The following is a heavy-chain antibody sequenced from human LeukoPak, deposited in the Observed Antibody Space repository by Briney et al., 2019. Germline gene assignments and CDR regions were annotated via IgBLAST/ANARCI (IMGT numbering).Heavy chain of an antibody. J-gene: IGHJ4*02. CDR3: ARDLVNSSGWGEFDY. CDR1: VYTFTGYY. D-gene: IGHD6-19*01. CDR2: INPNSGGT. V-gene: IGHV1-2*02. Sequence: ASVNVSYKRCVYTFTGYYMHWLRQAPGQGLEWMGWINPNSGGTNYAQKFQGRVTMTRDTSISTAYMELSRLRSDDTAVYYCARDLVNSSGWGEFDYGGQGTLVTVSS.